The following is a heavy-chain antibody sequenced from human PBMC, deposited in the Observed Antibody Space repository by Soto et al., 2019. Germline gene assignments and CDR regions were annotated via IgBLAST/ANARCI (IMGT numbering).Heavy chain of an antibody. D-gene: IGHD3-22*01. J-gene: IGHJ4*02. CDR2: ISGSGGST. V-gene: IGHV3-23*01. Sequence: PGGSLRLSCAASGFTFSSYAMSWVRQAPGKGLEWVSAISGSGGSTYYADSVKGRFTISRYNSKNTLYLQMNSLRAEDTAVYYCAKNAMIVVVITPGYDYWGQGTLVTVSS. CDR3: AKNAMIVVVITPGYDY. CDR1: GFTFSSYA.